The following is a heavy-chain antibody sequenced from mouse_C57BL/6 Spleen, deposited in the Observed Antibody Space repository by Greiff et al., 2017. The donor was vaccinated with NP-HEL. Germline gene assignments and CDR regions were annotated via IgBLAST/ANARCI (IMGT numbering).Heavy chain of an antibody. CDR3: ARWFNWYLDY. J-gene: IGHJ2*01. CDR1: GFTFSSYA. D-gene: IGHD4-1*02. V-gene: IGHV5-4*03. CDR2: ISDGGSYT. Sequence: EVMLVESGGGLVKPGGSLKLSCAASGFTFSSYAMSWVRQTPEKRLEWVATISDGGSYTYYPDNVKGRFTISRDNAKNNLYLQMSHLKSEDTAMYYCARWFNWYLDYWGQGTTLTVSS.